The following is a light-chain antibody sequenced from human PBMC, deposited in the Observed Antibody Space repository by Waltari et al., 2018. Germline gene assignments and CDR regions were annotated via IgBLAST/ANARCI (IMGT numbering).Light chain of an antibody. Sequence: DIVLTQSPDSLAVSLGESATINCKSSPRVVFSSNNKNYLAWYQQKPGQPPKLLITWASTRESGVPDRFSGSGSETDFTLTISSLQAEDVAVYYCQQCYTFPYTFGQGTKLEIK. CDR3: QQCYTFPYT. CDR1: PRVVFSSNNKNY. V-gene: IGKV4-1*01. CDR2: WAS. J-gene: IGKJ2*01.